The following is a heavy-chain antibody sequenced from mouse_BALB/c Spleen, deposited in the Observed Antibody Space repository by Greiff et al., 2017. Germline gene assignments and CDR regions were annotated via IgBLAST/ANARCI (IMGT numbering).Heavy chain of an antibody. CDR3: ARHGRLRPEYYFDY. J-gene: IGHJ2*01. Sequence: EVKLVESGGGLVQPGGSLKLSCAASGFTFSSYTMSWVRQTPEKRLEWVAYISNGGGSTYYPDTVKGRFTISRDNAKNTLYLQMSSLKSEDTAMYYCARHGRLRPEYYFDYWGQGTTLTVSS. CDR1: GFTFSSYT. D-gene: IGHD2-4*01. CDR2: ISNGGGST. V-gene: IGHV5-12-2*01.